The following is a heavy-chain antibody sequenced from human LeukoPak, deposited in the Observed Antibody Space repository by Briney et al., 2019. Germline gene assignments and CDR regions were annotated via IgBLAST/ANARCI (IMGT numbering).Heavy chain of an antibody. D-gene: IGHD3-9*01. CDR1: GGSFSGYY. J-gene: IGHJ4*02. Sequence: SETLSLTCAVYGGSFSGYYWSWIRQPPGKGLEWIGEINHSGSTNYNPSLKSRVTISVDTSKNQFSLKLSSVTAADTAVYYCARGLGVLRYFDWLPGFDYGGQGTLVTVSS. CDR2: INHSGST. V-gene: IGHV4-34*01. CDR3: ARGLGVLRYFDWLPGFDY.